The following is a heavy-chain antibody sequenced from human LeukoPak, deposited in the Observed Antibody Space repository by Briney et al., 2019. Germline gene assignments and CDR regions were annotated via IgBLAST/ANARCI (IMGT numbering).Heavy chain of an antibody. CDR2: ISGSTNYI. CDR3: ARTYYYGSGSNDY. Sequence: GGSLRLSCAASGFAFSSYTRNWVRQAPGKGLEWVSSISGSTNYIYFADSVKGRFTISRDNAKNSLYLQMNSLRAEDTAVYYCARTYYYGSGSNDYWGQGTLVTVSS. J-gene: IGHJ4*02. V-gene: IGHV3-21*01. D-gene: IGHD3-10*01. CDR1: GFAFSSYT.